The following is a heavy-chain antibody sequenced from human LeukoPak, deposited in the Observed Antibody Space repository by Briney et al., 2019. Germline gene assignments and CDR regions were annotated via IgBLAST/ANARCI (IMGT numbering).Heavy chain of an antibody. CDR2: LNPNGRST. J-gene: IGHJ4*02. CDR3: ATTVAGYYFDY. V-gene: IGHV3-74*01. CDR1: GFSFSNYW. Sequence: GESLRLSCAGSGFSFSNYWMHWVRQAPGKGLVWVSRLNPNGRSTSYADFVMGRITISRDNTKNTLYLQINNLRAEDTAVYYCATTVAGYYFDYWGQGTLVTVSS. D-gene: IGHD6-19*01.